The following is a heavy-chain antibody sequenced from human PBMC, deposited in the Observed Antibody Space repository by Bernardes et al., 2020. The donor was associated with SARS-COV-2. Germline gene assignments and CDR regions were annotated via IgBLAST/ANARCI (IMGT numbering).Heavy chain of an antibody. CDR1: GYTFTSYA. CDR3: ARALGGYYDSSGYYYVTHDAFDI. J-gene: IGHJ3*02. V-gene: IGHV7-4-1*02. D-gene: IGHD3-22*01. CDR2: INTNTGNP. Sequence: ASVKVSCKASGYTFTSYAMNWVRQAPGQGLEWMGWINTNTGNPTYAQGFTGRFVFSLDTSVSTAYLQISSLKAEDTAVYYCARALGGYYDSSGYYYVTHDAFDIWGQGTMVTVSS.